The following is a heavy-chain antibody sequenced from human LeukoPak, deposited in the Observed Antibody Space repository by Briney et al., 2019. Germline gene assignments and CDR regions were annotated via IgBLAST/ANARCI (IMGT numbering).Heavy chain of an antibody. CDR1: GGSFSGYY. Sequence: PSETLSLTCAVYGGSFSGYYWSWIRQPPGKGLEWIGEINHSGSTNYNPSLKSRVTISVDTSKNQFSLKLSSVTAADTAVYYCARESYYYDSSGYYVYDYWGQGTLVTVSS. CDR2: INHSGST. J-gene: IGHJ4*02. D-gene: IGHD3-22*01. CDR3: ARESYYYDSSGYYVYDY. V-gene: IGHV4-34*01.